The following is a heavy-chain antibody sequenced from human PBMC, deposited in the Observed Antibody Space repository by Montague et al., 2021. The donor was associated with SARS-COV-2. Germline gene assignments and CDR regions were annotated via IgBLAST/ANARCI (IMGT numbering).Heavy chain of an antibody. J-gene: IGHJ4*02. CDR3: ARHVTFGGVVVELDY. V-gene: IGHV4-39*01. D-gene: IGHD3-16*02. Sequence: SETLSLTCTVSGASISSSENSWGWIRQSPGKGLEWFGSIFYSGTTYFNPSLRSRIAISVDTSRNQFSLKVTSVTAADTAVYYCARHVTFGGVVVELDYWGQGTLVSVSS. CDR2: IFYSGTT. CDR1: GASISSSENS.